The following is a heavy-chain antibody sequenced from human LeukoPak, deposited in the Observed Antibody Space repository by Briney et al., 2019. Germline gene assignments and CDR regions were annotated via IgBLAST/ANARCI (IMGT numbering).Heavy chain of an antibody. J-gene: IGHJ6*03. Sequence: GASVKVSCKASGYTFTGYYMHWVRQAPGQGLEWMGRINPNSGGTNYAQKFQGRVTMTRDTSISTAYMELSRLRSDGTAVYYCARLVRNYYYMDVWGKGTTVTVSS. CDR3: ARLVRNYYYMDV. CDR2: INPNSGGT. D-gene: IGHD3-16*02. CDR1: GYTFTGYY. V-gene: IGHV1-2*06.